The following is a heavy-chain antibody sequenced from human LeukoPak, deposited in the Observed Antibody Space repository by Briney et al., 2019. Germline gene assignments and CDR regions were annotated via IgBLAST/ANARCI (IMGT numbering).Heavy chain of an antibody. Sequence: KPSETLSLTCTVSGGSISSYYWSWIRQPPGKGLEWIGYINYSGSTNYNPSLKSRVTISVDTSKNQFSLKLSSVTAADTAVYYCASRVNSGYDSGDFDYWGQGTLVTVSS. CDR2: INYSGST. CDR1: GGSISSYY. V-gene: IGHV4-59*01. J-gene: IGHJ4*02. D-gene: IGHD5-12*01. CDR3: ASRVNSGYDSGDFDY.